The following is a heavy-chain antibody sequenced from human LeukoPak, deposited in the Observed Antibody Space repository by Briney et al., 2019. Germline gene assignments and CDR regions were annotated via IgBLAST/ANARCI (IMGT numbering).Heavy chain of an antibody. J-gene: IGHJ3*02. CDR3: ARPKARARLDAFDI. CDR1: GGSFSGYY. V-gene: IGHV4-34*01. CDR2: INHSGST. Sequence: KTSETLSLTCAVYGGSFSGYYWSWIRQPPGKGLEWIGEINHSGSTNYNPSLKSRVTISVGTSKNQFSLKLSSVTAAGTAVYYCARPKARARLDAFDIWGQGTMVTVSS.